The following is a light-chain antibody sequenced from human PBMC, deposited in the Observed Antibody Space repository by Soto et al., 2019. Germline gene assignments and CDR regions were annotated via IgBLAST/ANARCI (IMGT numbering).Light chain of an antibody. CDR1: NSNIGTGYD. J-gene: IGLJ1*01. CDR2: GNT. CDR3: QSYDTSLTGFYV. Sequence: QSVLTQPPSVSGAPGQRVTISCTGSNSNIGTGYDVHWYQQLPGTAPKLLIYGNTNRPSGVPDRFSGSKSATSASLAITGPQAADEADYYCQSYDTSLTGFYVFGTGTKVTVL. V-gene: IGLV1-40*01.